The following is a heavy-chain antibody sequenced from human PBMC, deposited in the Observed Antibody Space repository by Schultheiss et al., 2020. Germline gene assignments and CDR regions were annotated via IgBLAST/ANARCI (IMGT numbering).Heavy chain of an antibody. CDR1: GYTFTSYD. Sequence: ASVKVSCKASGYTFTSYDINWVRQATGQGLEWMGWMNPNSGNTGYAQKFQGRVTITADESTSTAYMELSSLRSEDTAVYYCARDLYSSTRYYYYYGMDVWGQGNTVNVSS. CDR2: MNPNSGNT. D-gene: IGHD6-6*01. J-gene: IGHJ6*02. CDR3: ARDLYSSTRYYYYYGMDV. V-gene: IGHV1-8*01.